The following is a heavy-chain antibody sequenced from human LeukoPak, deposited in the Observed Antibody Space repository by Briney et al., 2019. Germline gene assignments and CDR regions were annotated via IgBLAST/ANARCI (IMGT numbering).Heavy chain of an antibody. J-gene: IGHJ5*02. CDR1: GFTFSSYE. D-gene: IGHD3-3*01. Sequence: PGGSLRLSCAASGFTFSSYEMNWVRQAPGKGLEWVSYISSSGSTIYYADSVKGRFTISRDNAKNSLYLQMNSLRAEDTAVYYCARDWYDFWSGYSLNWFDPWGQGTLVTVSS. CDR3: ARDWYDFWSGYSLNWFDP. CDR2: ISSSGSTI. V-gene: IGHV3-48*03.